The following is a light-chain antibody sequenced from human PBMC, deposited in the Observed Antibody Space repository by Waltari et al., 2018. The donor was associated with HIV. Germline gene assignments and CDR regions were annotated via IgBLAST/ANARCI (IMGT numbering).Light chain of an antibody. CDR3: AVWDDSLFGYV. V-gene: IGLV1-44*01. CDR1: RSNIGNKT. J-gene: IGLJ1*01. Sequence: QSVLTQPPSASGTPGQRVTVSCSGSRSNIGNKTVSWYQQLPGTAPKPLIHIDVKRPSGVPDRFAGSKSGTSASLAISGLQSEDEADYYCAVWDDSLFGYVFGTGTKVAVL. CDR2: IDV.